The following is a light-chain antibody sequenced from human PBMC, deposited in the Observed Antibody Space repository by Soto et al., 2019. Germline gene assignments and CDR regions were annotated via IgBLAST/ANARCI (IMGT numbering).Light chain of an antibody. CDR1: QNVRSN. V-gene: IGKV3-11*01. Sequence: EIVMPQSPATLCLSAGERSTLSCRASQNVRSNLAWYQQKPGQAPRLLIYGASTRATGVPASFSGSGSGTDFTLTISSLEPEDFAVYYCHQRSNWPPDTFGQGTRLEI. CDR3: HQRSNWPPDT. CDR2: GAS. J-gene: IGKJ5*01.